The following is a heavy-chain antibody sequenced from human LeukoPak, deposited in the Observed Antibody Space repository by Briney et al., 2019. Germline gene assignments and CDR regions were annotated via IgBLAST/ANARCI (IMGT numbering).Heavy chain of an antibody. CDR2: INPNSGGT. Sequence: ASVEVSCKASGYTFTGYYMHWVRQAPGQGLEWMGWINPNSGGTNYAQKFQGRVTMTRDTSISTAYMELSRLRSDDTAVYYCARPRIRVAYCGGDCYSAFDYWGQGTLVTVSS. CDR3: ARPRIRVAYCGGDCYSAFDY. V-gene: IGHV1-2*02. CDR1: GYTFTGYY. D-gene: IGHD2-21*02. J-gene: IGHJ4*02.